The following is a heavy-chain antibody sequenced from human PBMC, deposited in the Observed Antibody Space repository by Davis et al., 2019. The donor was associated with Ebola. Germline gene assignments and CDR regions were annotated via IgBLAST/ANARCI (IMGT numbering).Heavy chain of an antibody. J-gene: IGHJ3*02. CDR2: IYYSGST. CDR1: GGSISSGGYY. Sequence: MPSETLSLTCTVSGGSISSGGYYWSWIRQHPGKGLEWIGYIYYSGSTYYNPSLKSRVTISGDTSKNQFSLKLSSVTAADTAVYYCASSGSYWNAFDIWGQGTMVTVSS. D-gene: IGHD1-26*01. V-gene: IGHV4-31*03. CDR3: ASSGSYWNAFDI.